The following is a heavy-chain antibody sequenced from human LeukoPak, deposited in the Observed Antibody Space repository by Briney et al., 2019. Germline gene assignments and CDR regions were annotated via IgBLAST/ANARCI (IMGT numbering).Heavy chain of an antibody. V-gene: IGHV5-51*01. Sequence: GESLKISCKGSGYSFTSYWIGWLRQMHGKGLEGMGIIYPCDSDTRYSPSFHGQVTISAVESISTAYLQWSSMKASDTAMYYCARQDCRSTSCPLDYWGQGTLITVSS. CDR2: IYPCDSDT. D-gene: IGHD2-2*01. J-gene: IGHJ4*02. CDR3: ARQDCRSTSCPLDY. CDR1: GYSFTSYW.